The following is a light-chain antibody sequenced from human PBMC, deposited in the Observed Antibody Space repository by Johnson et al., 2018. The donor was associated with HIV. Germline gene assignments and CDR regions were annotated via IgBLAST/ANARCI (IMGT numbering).Light chain of an antibody. V-gene: IGLV1-51*01. CDR2: DNN. J-gene: IGLJ1*01. CDR1: SSNIGNNY. Sequence: VLTQPPSMSAAPGQRVTISCSGSSSNIGNNYVSWYQQVPGAAPKLLIYDNNKRPSGIPDRFSGSKSGTSATLDITGLQTGDEADYYCGTWDSSLNVFGTGTKVTVL. CDR3: GTWDSSLNV.